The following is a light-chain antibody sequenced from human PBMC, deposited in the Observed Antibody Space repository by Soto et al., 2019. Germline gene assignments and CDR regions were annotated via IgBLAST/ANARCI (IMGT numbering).Light chain of an antibody. CDR1: QSIRSW. J-gene: IGKJ4*01. V-gene: IGKV1-5*01. CDR2: DAS. Sequence: DIPMTQSPSTLSASVGDRVTMTCRASQSIRSWLAWYQQKPGKVPKLLIYDASSLESGVPSRFSGRRSGTEFTLTISSLQPDDFGTYYCQQYESYSPLTFGGGTKVEIK. CDR3: QQYESYSPLT.